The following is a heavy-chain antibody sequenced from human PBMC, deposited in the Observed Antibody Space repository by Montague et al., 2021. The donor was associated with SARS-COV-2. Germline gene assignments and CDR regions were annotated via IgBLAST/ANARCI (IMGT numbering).Heavy chain of an antibody. CDR2: ISSSSYTI. J-gene: IGHJ6*02. CDR1: GFTFNGYS. Sequence: SLRLSCAASGFTFNGYSMNWVRQAPGKGLEWVSYISSSSYTIYYADSVKGRFTISRDNAKNSLYLQMNSLRDEDTAVYSCARERGYCSSTSCYGDFYYGMDVWGQGTTVTVSS. V-gene: IGHV3-48*02. CDR3: ARERGYCSSTSCYGDFYYGMDV. D-gene: IGHD2-2*01.